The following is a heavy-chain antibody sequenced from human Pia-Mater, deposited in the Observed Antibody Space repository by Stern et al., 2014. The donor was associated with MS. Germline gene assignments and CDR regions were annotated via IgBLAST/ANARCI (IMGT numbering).Heavy chain of an antibody. D-gene: IGHD3-16*01. Sequence: MQLVESGSQVRKPGASVKVSCQASGYTFINYDIFWGRQATGQGLEWMGWMNPNNANTGHAQKFQGRVTMTRNTSISTAYMELSGLRSDDTAVYYCVRGGLSYGYGLDAWGQGTAVIVSS. CDR2: MNPNNANT. CDR3: VRGGLSYGYGLDA. J-gene: IGHJ6*02. CDR1: GYTFINYD. V-gene: IGHV1-8*01.